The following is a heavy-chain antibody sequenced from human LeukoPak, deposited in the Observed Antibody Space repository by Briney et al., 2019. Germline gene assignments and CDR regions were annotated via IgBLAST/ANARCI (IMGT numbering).Heavy chain of an antibody. V-gene: IGHV3-30-3*01. Sequence: GRSLRLSCAAYGVTFSSYAMHWVRQAPGKGLEWVAVISYDGSNKYYADSVKGRFTISRDNSKNTLYLQMNSLRAEDTAVYYCARGGDIVVVPAAIGWFDPWGQGTLVTVSS. CDR2: ISYDGSNK. CDR3: ARGGDIVVVPAAIGWFDP. D-gene: IGHD2-2*01. CDR1: GVTFSSYA. J-gene: IGHJ5*02.